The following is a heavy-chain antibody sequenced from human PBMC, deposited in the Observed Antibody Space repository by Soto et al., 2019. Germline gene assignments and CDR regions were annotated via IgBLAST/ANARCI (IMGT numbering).Heavy chain of an antibody. CDR3: TRDGYLYGLFDY. CDR1: GGSFSDYY. Sequence: QVQLQQWGAGLLQPSETLSLTCAGYGGSFSDYYWSWIRQPPGKGLEWIEEINHSGSTTYNPSLKRRVTISVDTSKNQFSLKLSSVTAADTAVYYGTRDGYLYGLFDYWGQGTLGSVSS. D-gene: IGHD5-18*01. CDR2: INHSGST. V-gene: IGHV4-34*01. J-gene: IGHJ4*02.